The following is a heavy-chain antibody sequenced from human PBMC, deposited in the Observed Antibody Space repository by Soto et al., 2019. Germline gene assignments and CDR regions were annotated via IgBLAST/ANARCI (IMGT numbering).Heavy chain of an antibody. CDR3: ARSSYLDY. CDR2: ISGSDVKT. Sequence: GGSLRLSCAASGFSFGSYALSWVRQAPWKGLEWVSTISGSDVKTFYADSVKGRFSISRDTSQNTLYLQMYSLRADDTAIYYCARSSYLDYCGQGTRVTVSS. CDR1: GFSFGSYA. J-gene: IGHJ4*02. V-gene: IGHV3-23*01.